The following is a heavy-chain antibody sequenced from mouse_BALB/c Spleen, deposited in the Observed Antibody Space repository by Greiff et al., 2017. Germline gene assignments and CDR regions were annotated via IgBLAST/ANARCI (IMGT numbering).Heavy chain of an antibody. J-gene: IGHJ3*01. CDR1: GFSLTSYG. CDR2: IWAGGST. D-gene: IGHD2-2*01. CDR3: ARGGYDGGFAY. Sequence: VQGVESGPGLVAPSQSLSITCTVSGFSLTSYGVHWVRQPPGKGLEWLGVIWAGGSTNYNSALMSRLSISKDNSKSQVFLKMNSLQTDDTAMYYCARGGYDGGFAYWGQGTLVTVSA. V-gene: IGHV2-9*02.